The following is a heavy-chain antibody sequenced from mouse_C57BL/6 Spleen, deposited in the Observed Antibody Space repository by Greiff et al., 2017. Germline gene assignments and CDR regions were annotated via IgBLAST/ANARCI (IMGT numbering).Heavy chain of an antibody. CDR3: AKGVFAY. CDR2: IDPSDSET. V-gene: IGHV1-52*01. J-gene: IGHJ3*01. CDR1: GYTFTSYW. Sequence: QVQLQQSGAELVRPGSSVKLSCKASGYTFTSYWMHWVKQRPIQGLEWIGNIDPSDSETHYNQKFKDKDTLTVDKSSSTAYMQLSSLTSEDSAVYYCAKGVFAYWGQGTLVTVSA.